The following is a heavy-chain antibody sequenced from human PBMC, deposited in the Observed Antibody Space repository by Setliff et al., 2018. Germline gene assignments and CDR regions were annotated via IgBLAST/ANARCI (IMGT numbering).Heavy chain of an antibody. J-gene: IGHJ4*02. V-gene: IGHV4-39*01. Sequence: ASETLSLTCKVSGDSMNSGVYYWAWIRQPPGKGLEWIGRIYSGGTTYYNSSLKSRVTISVDTSKSQFSLRLNSVTAADTAVYYCARTGTYRYFDYWGRGTPVTVSS. CDR1: GDSMNSGVYY. D-gene: IGHD1-1*01. CDR3: ARTGTYRYFDY. CDR2: IYSGGTT.